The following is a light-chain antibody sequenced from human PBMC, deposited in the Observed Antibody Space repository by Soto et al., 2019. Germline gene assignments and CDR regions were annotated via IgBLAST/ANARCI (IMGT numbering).Light chain of an antibody. J-gene: IGLJ1*01. Sequence: SYELTQPPSVSVAPGQTARITCGGDNFGGKSVQWYQQKPGQAPVLVLYDARDRPSWIPERFSGSNSGNTATLIISSVEAGDEADFYCQVWDTLTDQYIFXSGTKVTVL. V-gene: IGLV3-21*02. CDR2: DAR. CDR3: QVWDTLTDQYI. CDR1: NFGGKS.